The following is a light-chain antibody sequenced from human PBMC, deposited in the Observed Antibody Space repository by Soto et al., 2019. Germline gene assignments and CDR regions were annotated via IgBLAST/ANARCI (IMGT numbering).Light chain of an antibody. Sequence: QSALTQPASVSGSPGQSITISCTGTSSDVGSYNLVSWYQQHPGKAPKLMIYEGSKRPSGVSNRFSGSKSGNTASLTISGLQAEYEADYYCCSYAAGQVVFGGGTKLTVL. J-gene: IGLJ2*01. CDR1: SSDVGSYNL. CDR2: EGS. V-gene: IGLV2-23*01. CDR3: CSYAAGQVV.